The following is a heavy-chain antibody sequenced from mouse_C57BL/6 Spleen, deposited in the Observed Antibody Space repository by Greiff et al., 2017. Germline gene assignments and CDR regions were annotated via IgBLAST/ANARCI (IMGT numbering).Heavy chain of an antibody. CDR2: INYDGSST. Sequence: EVKLMESEGGLVQPGSSMKLSCTASGFTFSDYYMAWVRQVPEKGLEWVANINYDGSSTYYLDSLKSRFIISRDNAKNILYLQMSSLKSEDTATYYCARDAYYSNYEAMDYWGQGTSVTVSS. D-gene: IGHD2-5*01. CDR3: ARDAYYSNYEAMDY. J-gene: IGHJ4*01. V-gene: IGHV5-16*01. CDR1: GFTFSDYY.